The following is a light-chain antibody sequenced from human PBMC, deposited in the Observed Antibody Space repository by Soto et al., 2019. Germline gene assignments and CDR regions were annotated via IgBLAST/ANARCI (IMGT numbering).Light chain of an antibody. CDR1: QSISRN. J-gene: IGKJ5*01. V-gene: IGKV1-39*01. Sequence: DIQMTQSPSSLSASVGDRVTITCRASQSISRNLNWYQHKPGKAPKLLIYAASSLQNGVPSRFSGGGSGTEFTHSISSLQPEDFGTYYCQQSYTTASITFGQGTRLEMK. CDR3: QQSYTTASIT. CDR2: AAS.